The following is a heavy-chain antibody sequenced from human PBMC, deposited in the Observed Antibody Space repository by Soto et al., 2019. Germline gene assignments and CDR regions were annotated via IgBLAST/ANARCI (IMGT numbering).Heavy chain of an antibody. CDR3: ARGIGGIAARPYYHGMDV. V-gene: IGHV4-30-2*01. CDR1: GGSISRCVYS. CDR2: IYPSGST. D-gene: IGHD6-6*01. J-gene: IGHJ6*02. Sequence: QLQLQESGSGLVKPSQTLSLTCAVSGGSISRCVYSWSWIRQPPGKGLEWIGYIYPSGSTYYNPSLTSRVTISVDRSKNQFSLKLSSVTAADTAVYYCARGIGGIAARPYYHGMDVWGQGTTVTVSS.